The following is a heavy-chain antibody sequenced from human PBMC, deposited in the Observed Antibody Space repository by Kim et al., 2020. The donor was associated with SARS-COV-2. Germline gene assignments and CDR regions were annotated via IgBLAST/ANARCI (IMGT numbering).Heavy chain of an antibody. J-gene: IGHJ4*01. V-gene: IGHV3-30-3*01. Sequence: GGSLRLSCAASGFTFSSYAMHWVRQAPGKGLEWVAVISYDGSNKYYADSVKGRFTISRDNSKNTLYLQMKSLRAEDTAVYYCASDGVGLGIVPYYFYYWG. CDR3: ASDGVGLGIVPYYFYY. D-gene: IGHD7-27*01. CDR2: ISYDGSNK. CDR1: GFTFSSYA.